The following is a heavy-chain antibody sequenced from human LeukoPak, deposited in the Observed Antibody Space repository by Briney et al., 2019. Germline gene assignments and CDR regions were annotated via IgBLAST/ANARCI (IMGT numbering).Heavy chain of an antibody. CDR1: GFTVSSNY. CDR2: IYSGGST. V-gene: IGHV3-53*01. CDR3: ARNGYSSSWYRN. Sequence: GGSLRLSCAASGFTVSSNYMSWVRQAPGKGLEWVSVIYSGGSTYYADSVKGRFTISRDNSKNTLYLQMDSLRAEDTAVYYCARNGYSSSWYRNWGQGTLVTVSS. J-gene: IGHJ4*02. D-gene: IGHD6-13*01.